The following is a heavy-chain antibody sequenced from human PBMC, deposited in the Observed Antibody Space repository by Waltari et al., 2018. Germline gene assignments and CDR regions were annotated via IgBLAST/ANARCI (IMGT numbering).Heavy chain of an antibody. D-gene: IGHD1-26*01. Sequence: QVQLRESGPGLVRPSETLSLTCTVSGASITTYYWRSIRQSPGKGLEWIGYIFHTGSTNYNPSLESRVTISADTSTNQYSLKLRSMTAADSAVYYFVREVGPWEHDYWGQGTLVTVSS. V-gene: IGHV4-59*01. CDR3: VREVGPWEHDY. CDR1: GASITTYY. J-gene: IGHJ4*02. CDR2: IFHTGST.